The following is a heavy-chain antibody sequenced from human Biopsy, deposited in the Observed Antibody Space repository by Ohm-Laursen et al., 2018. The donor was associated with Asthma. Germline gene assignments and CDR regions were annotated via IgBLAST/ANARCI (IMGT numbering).Heavy chain of an antibody. D-gene: IGHD4-17*01. CDR2: IRGNDGST. V-gene: IGHV3-23*01. Sequence: SLRLSCTASGFTFSSYAMNWVRQAPGKGLEWVSGIRGNDGSTYYADSVKGRFTISRDNFKRTLYLQMNSLRAEDTAVYYCAKGHGDYVFPYFQHWGQGTLVTVSS. CDR1: GFTFSSYA. CDR3: AKGHGDYVFPYFQH. J-gene: IGHJ1*01.